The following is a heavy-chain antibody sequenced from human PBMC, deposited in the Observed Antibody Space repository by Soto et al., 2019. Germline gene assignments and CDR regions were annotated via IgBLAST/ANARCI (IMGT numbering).Heavy chain of an antibody. CDR3: ARAVAVPADFDY. V-gene: IGHV1-3*05. CDR1: GYTFTGYA. Sequence: QVQLEQSGAEEKKPGASVKVSCKASGYTFTGYAMHWVRQAPGQRLEWMGWINAGNGNTKYSQKFQGRVTITRDTSASTAYMELSSLTSEDTAVYYCARAVAVPADFDYWGQGTPVTVSS. D-gene: IGHD6-19*01. J-gene: IGHJ4*02. CDR2: INAGNGNT.